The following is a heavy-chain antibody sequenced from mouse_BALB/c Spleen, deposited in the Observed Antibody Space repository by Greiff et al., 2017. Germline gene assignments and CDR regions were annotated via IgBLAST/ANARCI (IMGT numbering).Heavy chain of an antibody. J-gene: IGHJ3*01. CDR2: ISSGGSYT. D-gene: IGHD4-1*01. V-gene: IGHV5-6-4*01. CDR3: TRDGTGTRFAY. CDR1: GFTFSSYT. Sequence: EVHLVESGGGLVKPGGSLKLSCAASGFTFSSYTMSWVRQTPEKRLEWVATISSGGSYTYYPDSVKGRFTISRDNAKNTLYLQMSSLKSEDTAMYYCTRDGTGTRFAYWGQGTLVTVSA.